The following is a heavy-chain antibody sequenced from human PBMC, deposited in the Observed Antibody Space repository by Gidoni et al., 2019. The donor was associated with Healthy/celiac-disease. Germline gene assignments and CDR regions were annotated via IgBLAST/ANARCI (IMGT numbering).Heavy chain of an antibody. V-gene: IGHV4-39*07. CDR3: ARRGYSYGLFDY. Sequence: QLQLQESAPGLVKPSATLSLTCTVSGGSISSSSYYWGWIRQPPGKGLEWIGSIYYSGSTYYNPSLKSRVTISVDTSKNQFSLKLSSVTAADTAVYYCARRGYSYGLFDYWGQGTLVTVSS. D-gene: IGHD5-18*01. CDR1: GGSISSSSYY. CDR2: IYYSGST. J-gene: IGHJ4*02.